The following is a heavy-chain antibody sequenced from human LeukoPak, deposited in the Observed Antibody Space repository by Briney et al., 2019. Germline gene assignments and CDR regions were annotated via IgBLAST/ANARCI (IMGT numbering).Heavy chain of an antibody. Sequence: SETLSLTCTVSGGSISSYYWSWIRQPPGKGLEWIGYIYYSGSTNYNPSLKSRVTISVDTSKNQFSLKLSSVTAADTAVYYCASAPYLYAYFDYWGQGTLVTVPS. J-gene: IGHJ4*02. V-gene: IGHV4-59*01. D-gene: IGHD2-2*01. CDR2: IYYSGST. CDR1: GGSISSYY. CDR3: ASAPYLYAYFDY.